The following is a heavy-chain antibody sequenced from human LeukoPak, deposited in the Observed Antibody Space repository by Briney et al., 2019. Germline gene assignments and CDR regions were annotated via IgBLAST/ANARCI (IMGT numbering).Heavy chain of an antibody. Sequence: GGSLRLSCSASGFTFSSYAMHWVRQAPGKGLEWVAVISHDGSNKYYADSVKGRFTISRDNSKNTLYLQMNSLRAEDTAVYYCARDKYYGSGSYYNVYYYYGMDVWGQRTTPTVSS. V-gene: IGHV3-30-3*01. J-gene: IGHJ6*02. CDR3: ARDKYYGSGSYYNVYYYYGMDV. CDR2: ISHDGSNK. D-gene: IGHD3-10*01. CDR1: GFTFSSYA.